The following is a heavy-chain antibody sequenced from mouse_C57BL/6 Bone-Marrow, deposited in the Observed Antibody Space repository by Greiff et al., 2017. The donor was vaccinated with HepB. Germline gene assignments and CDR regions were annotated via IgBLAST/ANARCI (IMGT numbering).Heavy chain of an antibody. D-gene: IGHD2-3*01. Sequence: EVQLQESGPELVKPGASVKIPCKASGYTFTDYNMDWVKQSHGKSLEWIGDINPNNGGTIYNQKFKGKATLTVDKSSSTAYMELRSLTSEDTAVYYCARRIYDGYSWFAYWGQGTLVTVSA. J-gene: IGHJ3*01. CDR3: ARRIYDGYSWFAY. CDR1: GYTFTDYN. V-gene: IGHV1-18*01. CDR2: INPNNGGT.